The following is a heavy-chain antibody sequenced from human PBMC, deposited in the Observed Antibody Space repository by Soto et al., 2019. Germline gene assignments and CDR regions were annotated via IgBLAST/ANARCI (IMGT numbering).Heavy chain of an antibody. Sequence: GGSLRLSCAASGFTFSSYAMHWVRQAPGKGLEWVAVISYDGSNKYYADSVKGRFTISRDNSKNTLYLQMNSLRAEDTAVYYCARVLAARTEGYFDYWGQGTLVTVSS. D-gene: IGHD2-15*01. V-gene: IGHV3-30-3*01. CDR1: GFTFSSYA. J-gene: IGHJ4*02. CDR3: ARVLAARTEGYFDY. CDR2: ISYDGSNK.